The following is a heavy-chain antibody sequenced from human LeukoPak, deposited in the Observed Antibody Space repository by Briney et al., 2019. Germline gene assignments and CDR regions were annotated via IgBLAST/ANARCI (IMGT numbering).Heavy chain of an antibody. J-gene: IGHJ4*02. D-gene: IGHD2/OR15-2a*01. CDR2: INSDGSEG. Sequence: GGSLRLSCAVSGFTFSGFWMSWSRQAPGKGLEWVASINSDGSEGYYADVVKGRFTISRDNSKNTLYLQMNSLRAEDTVVYYCAKDPSFMVMYYFDYWGQGTLVTVSS. CDR1: GFTFSGFW. V-gene: IGHV3-7*03. CDR3: AKDPSFMVMYYFDY.